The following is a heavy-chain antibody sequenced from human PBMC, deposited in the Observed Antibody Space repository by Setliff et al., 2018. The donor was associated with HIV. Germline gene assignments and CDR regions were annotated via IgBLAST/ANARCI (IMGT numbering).Heavy chain of an antibody. J-gene: IGHJ3*02. CDR1: GGTFSTYT. CDR2: ITPIFGTP. Sequence: ASVKVSCKTSGGTFSTYTIAWVRQAPGQGLEWMGRITPIFGTPNYAQKFQGRATITADKSTSTVYLDLRSLTSEDTAMYYCARSVWAVVVPTDPAVDAFAIWGQGTMVTVSS. CDR3: ARSVWAVVVPTDPAVDAFAI. D-gene: IGHD2-2*01. V-gene: IGHV1-69*08.